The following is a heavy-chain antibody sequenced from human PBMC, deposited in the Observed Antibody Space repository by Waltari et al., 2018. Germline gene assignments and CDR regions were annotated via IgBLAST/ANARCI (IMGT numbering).Heavy chain of an antibody. CDR3: ARGGKGYYYDSSGYVVDY. D-gene: IGHD3-22*01. J-gene: IGHJ4*02. V-gene: IGHV3-7*03. CDR2: IKQDGSEK. Sequence: EVQLVESGGGLVQPGGSLRLSCAASGFTFSSYWMSWVRQAPGKGLEWVANIKQDGSEKYYVDSVKGRFTISRDNAKNSLYLQMNSLRAEDTAVYYCARGGKGYYYDSSGYVVDYWGQGTLVTVSS. CDR1: GFTFSSYW.